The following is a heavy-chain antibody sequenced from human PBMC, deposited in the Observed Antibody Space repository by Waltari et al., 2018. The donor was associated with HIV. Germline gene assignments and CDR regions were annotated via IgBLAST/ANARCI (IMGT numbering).Heavy chain of an antibody. V-gene: IGHV3-23*01. CDR2: ISGRGGKT. CDR3: VKEHQYSHTWYSDYGMDV. J-gene: IGHJ6*02. Sequence: EVQLLESGGGLVQTGGSLRLSCAASGFTFSNYGMNCVRQAPGEGRVMVCAISGRGGKTSYADSLKGRFTISGDNSKNTRYLQRNSLRAEDTAVYFCVKEHQYSHTWYSDYGMDVWGQGTTVTVSS. CDR1: GFTFSNYG. D-gene: IGHD6-13*01.